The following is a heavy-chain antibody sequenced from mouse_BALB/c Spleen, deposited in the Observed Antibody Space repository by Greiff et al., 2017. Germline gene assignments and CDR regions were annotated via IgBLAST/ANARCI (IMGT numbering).Heavy chain of an antibody. J-gene: IGHJ2*01. CDR2: ISSGSSTI. V-gene: IGHV5-17*02. D-gene: IGHD1-2*01. CDR1: GFTFSSFG. CDR3: ARDGVYYGSYFDY. Sequence: DVKLVESGGGLVQPGGSRKLSCAASGFTFSSFGMHWVRQAPEKGLEWVAYISSGSSTIYYADTVKGRFTISRDNPKNTLFLQMTSLRSEDTAMYYCARDGVYYGSYFDYWGQGTTLTVSS.